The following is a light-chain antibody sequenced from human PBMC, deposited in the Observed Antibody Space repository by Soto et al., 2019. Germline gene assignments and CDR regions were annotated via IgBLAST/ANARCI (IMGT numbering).Light chain of an antibody. CDR2: GAS. V-gene: IGKV3-15*01. CDR3: QHYHNWPPWT. Sequence: EIVMTQSPATLSVSPGERATLSCRASQSVSSNLAWYQQKPGQAPRLLIYGASTRATGIPARFSGSGSGTEFTLTSSRLQSEDFAVYYCQHYHNWPPWTFGQGTKVEI. CDR1: QSVSSN. J-gene: IGKJ1*01.